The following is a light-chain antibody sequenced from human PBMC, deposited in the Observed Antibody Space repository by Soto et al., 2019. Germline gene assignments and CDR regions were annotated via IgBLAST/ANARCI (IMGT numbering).Light chain of an antibody. CDR3: HQHAESPLT. CDR2: SAS. Sequence: ESVLAQSPDTLSLSPGERATLSCRASQSIGNNYLAWYQQKPGQAPRLLIHSASTRATGIPDRFSGSGSGTDFTLTISRLEPDDFAVYYCHQHAESPLTFGGGTKVDIK. CDR1: QSIGNNY. V-gene: IGKV3-20*01. J-gene: IGKJ4*01.